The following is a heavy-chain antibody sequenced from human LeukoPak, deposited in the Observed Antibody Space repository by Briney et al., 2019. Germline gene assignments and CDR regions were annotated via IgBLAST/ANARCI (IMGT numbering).Heavy chain of an antibody. V-gene: IGHV1-2*02. CDR2: INPNSGGT. CDR1: GYTFTGYY. Sequence: ASVKVSCKASGYTFTGYYMHWVRQAPGQGLEWMGWINPNSGGTNYAQKFQGRVTMTRDTSISTAYMELSRLRSDDTAVCYCARVLLWFGEDLYDAFDIWGQGTMVTVSS. D-gene: IGHD3-10*01. CDR3: ARVLLWFGEDLYDAFDI. J-gene: IGHJ3*02.